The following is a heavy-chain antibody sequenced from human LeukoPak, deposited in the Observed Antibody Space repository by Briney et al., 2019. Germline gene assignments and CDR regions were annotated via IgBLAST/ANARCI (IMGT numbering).Heavy chain of an antibody. CDR1: GGTFSSSP. CDR2: IIPIFGTA. J-gene: IGHJ4*02. CDR3: ARDGNHYGSGSSHFDY. Sequence: ASVKVSCEASGGTFSSSPINWMRQAPGQGLEWMGRIIPIFGTANYAQKFQGRVTITTDESTSTAYMELSSLRSEDTAVYYCARDGNHYGSGSSHFDYWGQGTLVTVSS. V-gene: IGHV1-69*05. D-gene: IGHD3-10*01.